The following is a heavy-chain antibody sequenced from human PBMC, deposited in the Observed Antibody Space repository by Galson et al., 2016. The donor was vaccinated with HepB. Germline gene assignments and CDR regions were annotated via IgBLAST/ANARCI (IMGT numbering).Heavy chain of an antibody. D-gene: IGHD1-26*01. CDR2: FDPEDGER. CDR3: AMALEPLGLDY. CDR1: GYILTEFS. J-gene: IGHJ4*02. Sequence: SVKVSCKVSGYILTEFSMHWVRQAPGKGLEWMGGFDPEDGERIPAQKFQDRITMTEDTATGTASMELSRLRSEDTAVYYCAMALEPLGLDYWGQGTLVTVSS. V-gene: IGHV1-24*01.